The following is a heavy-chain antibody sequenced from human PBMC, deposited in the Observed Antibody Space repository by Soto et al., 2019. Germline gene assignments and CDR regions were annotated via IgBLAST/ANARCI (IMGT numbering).Heavy chain of an antibody. Sequence: SVKVSCKASGFTFTRSAMQWVRQARGQRLEWIGWIVVGSGNTNYAQKFQERVTITRDMSTSTAYMELSSLRSEDTAVYYCAADRSYDFWSGYYPTFDYWGQGTLVTVSS. J-gene: IGHJ4*02. V-gene: IGHV1-58*02. CDR2: IVVGSGNT. D-gene: IGHD3-3*01. CDR3: AADRSYDFWSGYYPTFDY. CDR1: GFTFTRSA.